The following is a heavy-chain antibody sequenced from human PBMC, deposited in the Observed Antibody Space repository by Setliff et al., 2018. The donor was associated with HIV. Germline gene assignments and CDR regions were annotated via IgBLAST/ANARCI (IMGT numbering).Heavy chain of an antibody. CDR3: ASYRKAERWLQLGGNFDY. J-gene: IGHJ4*02. Sequence: TSETLSLTCAVSGYSISSGYYWSWIRQPPGKGLEWIGYIYNSASTYYNPSLKSRVTISVDTSKNQFSLKLSSVTAADTAVYYCASYRKAERWLQLGGNFDYWGQGTLVTVSS. CDR1: GYSISSGYY. V-gene: IGHV4-38-2*01. CDR2: IYNSAST. D-gene: IGHD5-12*01.